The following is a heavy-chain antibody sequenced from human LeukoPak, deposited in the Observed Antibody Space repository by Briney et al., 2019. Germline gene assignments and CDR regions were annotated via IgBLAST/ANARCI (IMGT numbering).Heavy chain of an antibody. J-gene: IGHJ3*02. CDR3: ARDLSPSRLSIAAAAPPLSTPSNYAFDI. D-gene: IGHD6-13*01. V-gene: IGHV3-30-3*01. CDR2: ISYDGSNK. CDR1: GFTFSSYA. Sequence: PGGSLRLSCAASGFTFSSYAMHWVRQAPGKGLEWVAVISYDGSNKYYADSVKGRFTISRDNSKNTLYLQMNSLRAEDTAVYYCARDLSPSRLSIAAAAPPLSTPSNYAFDIWGQGTMVTVSS.